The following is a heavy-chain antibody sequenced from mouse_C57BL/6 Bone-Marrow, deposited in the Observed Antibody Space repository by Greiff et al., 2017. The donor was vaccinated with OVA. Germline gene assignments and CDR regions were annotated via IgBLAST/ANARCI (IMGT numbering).Heavy chain of an antibody. V-gene: IGHV1-82*01. J-gene: IGHJ2*01. Sequence: QVQLQQSGPELVKPGASVKISCKASGYAFSSSWMNWVTQRPGKGLEWIGRIYPGDGDTNYNGKFKGKATLTADNSSSTAYMQLSSLTSEDSSVYVCARHEDGYYASYFDYWGQGTTLTVSS. D-gene: IGHD2-3*01. CDR3: ARHEDGYYASYFDY. CDR1: GYAFSSSW. CDR2: IYPGDGDT.